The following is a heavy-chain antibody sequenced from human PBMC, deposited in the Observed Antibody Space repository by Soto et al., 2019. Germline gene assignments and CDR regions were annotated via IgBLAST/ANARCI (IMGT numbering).Heavy chain of an antibody. CDR1: GGSISSYY. D-gene: IGHD6-13*01. J-gene: IGHJ5*02. CDR2: IYYSGST. V-gene: IGHV4-59*01. Sequence: QVQLQESGPGLVKPSETLSLTCTVSGGSISSYYWSWIRQPPGKGLEWIGYIYYSGSTNYNPSLKSRVTISVDTSKNQFSLKLSSVTAADTAVYYCARTTRIAAAGTVDRFDPWGQGTLVTVSS. CDR3: ARTTRIAAAGTVDRFDP.